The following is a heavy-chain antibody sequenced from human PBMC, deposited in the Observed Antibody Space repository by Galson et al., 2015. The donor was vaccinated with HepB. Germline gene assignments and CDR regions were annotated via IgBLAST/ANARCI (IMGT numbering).Heavy chain of an antibody. CDR2: ISGSSSYI. Sequence: LRLSCAASGFTFSDYNMDWVRQAPGKGLEWVSCISGSSSYINYADSVKGRFTISRDNAKNFLYLQLNSLRAEDTAVYYCARYRGGELGFDPWGQGTLVTVSS. D-gene: IGHD2-21*01. CDR1: GFTFSDYN. V-gene: IGHV3-21*01. J-gene: IGHJ5*02. CDR3: ARYRGGELGFDP.